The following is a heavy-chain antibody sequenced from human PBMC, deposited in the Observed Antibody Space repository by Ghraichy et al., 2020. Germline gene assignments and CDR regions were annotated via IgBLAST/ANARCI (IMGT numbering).Heavy chain of an antibody. D-gene: IGHD6-19*01. V-gene: IGHV3-21*01. J-gene: IGHJ4*02. CDR3: AREPVAVAALDY. CDR1: GFTFSSYS. Sequence: GGSLRLSCAASGFTFSSYSMNWVRQAPGKGLEWVSSISSSSSYIYYADSVKGRFTISRDNAKNSLYLQMNSLRAEDTAVYYCAREPVAVAALDYWGQGTLVTVYS. CDR2: ISSSSSYI.